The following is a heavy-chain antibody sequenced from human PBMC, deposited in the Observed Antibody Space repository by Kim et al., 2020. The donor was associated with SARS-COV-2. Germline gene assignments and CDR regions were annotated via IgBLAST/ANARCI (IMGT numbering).Heavy chain of an antibody. CDR3: AREMLAVACQNYYYYGMDV. CDR2: IYYSGST. Sequence: SETLSLTCTVSGGSISSYYWSWIRQPPGKGLEWIGYIYYSGSTNYNPSLKSRVTISVDTSKNQFSLKLSSVTAADTAVYYCAREMLAVACQNYYYYGMDVWGQGTTVTVSS. J-gene: IGHJ6*02. V-gene: IGHV4-59*01. CDR1: GGSISSYY. D-gene: IGHD6-19*01.